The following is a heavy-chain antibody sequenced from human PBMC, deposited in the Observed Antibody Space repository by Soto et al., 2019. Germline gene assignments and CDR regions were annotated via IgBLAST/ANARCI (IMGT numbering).Heavy chain of an antibody. CDR2: ISGSGGST. CDR3: AKWLIVGDTDFDY. V-gene: IGHV3-23*01. D-gene: IGHD1-26*01. Sequence: VGSLRLSCAPSGFTFSSYAMSWVRQAPGKGLEWVSAISGSGGSTYYADSVKGRFTISRDNSKNTLYLQMNSLRAEDTAVYYCAKWLIVGDTDFDYWGQGTLVTVSS. J-gene: IGHJ4*02. CDR1: GFTFSSYA.